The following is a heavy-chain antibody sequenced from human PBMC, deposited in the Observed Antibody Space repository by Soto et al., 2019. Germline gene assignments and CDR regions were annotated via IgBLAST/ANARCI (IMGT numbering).Heavy chain of an antibody. D-gene: IGHD2-15*01. CDR1: GYSFTSYY. CDR2: INPSGGST. Sequence: ASVKVSCKASGYSFTSYYMHWVRQAPGQGLEWMGIINPSGGSTSYAQKFQGRVTMTRDTSTTTVYMELSSVTAADTAVYYCARAAPRYCSGGSCYSGRDYWGRGTLVTVSS. CDR3: ARAAPRYCSGGSCYSGRDY. J-gene: IGHJ4*02. V-gene: IGHV1-46*01.